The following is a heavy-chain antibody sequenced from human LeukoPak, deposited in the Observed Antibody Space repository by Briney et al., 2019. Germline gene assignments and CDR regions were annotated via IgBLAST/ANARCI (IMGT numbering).Heavy chain of an antibody. V-gene: IGHV1-18*03. CDR3: ARDQSPSGNYYFDY. D-gene: IGHD4-23*01. J-gene: IGHJ4*02. CDR1: GYTFTSYG. CDR2: ISAYNGNT. Sequence: GASVKVSCKASGYTFTSYGISWVRQAPGQGLEWMGWISAYNGNTHYAQKLQGRVTITRDTSASTAYMELSSLRSEDMAVYYCARDQSPSGNYYFDYWGQGTLVTVSS.